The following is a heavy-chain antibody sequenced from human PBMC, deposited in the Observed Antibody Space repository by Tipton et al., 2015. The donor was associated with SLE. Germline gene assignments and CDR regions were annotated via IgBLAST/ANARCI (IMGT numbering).Heavy chain of an antibody. CDR1: GFSFDDYA. J-gene: IGHJ6*03. D-gene: IGHD7-27*01. V-gene: IGHV3-9*01. Sequence: RSLRLSCAASGFSFDDYAMLWVRQAPGKGLEWVAGIGWDSAYIAYEDSVEGRFTISRDNAKKSLYLQMDSLRPDDTAFYYCVRVGTPDYYMDVWGKGTRVTVSS. CDR3: VRVGTPDYYMDV. CDR2: IGWDSAYI.